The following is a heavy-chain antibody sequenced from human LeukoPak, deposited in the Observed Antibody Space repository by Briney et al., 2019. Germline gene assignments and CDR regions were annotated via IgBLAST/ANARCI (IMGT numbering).Heavy chain of an antibody. CDR3: ARDNSVEDTAWWFDP. J-gene: IGHJ5*02. V-gene: IGHV1-69*05. CDR2: IIPIFGTA. Sequence: SVKVSCKASGGTFSSYAISWVRQAPGQGLEWMGGIIPIFGTANYAQKFQGRVTMTRDMSTSTDYMELSSPRSEDTAVYYCARDNSVEDTAWWFDPWGQGTLVTVSS. CDR1: GGTFSSYA. D-gene: IGHD4-23*01.